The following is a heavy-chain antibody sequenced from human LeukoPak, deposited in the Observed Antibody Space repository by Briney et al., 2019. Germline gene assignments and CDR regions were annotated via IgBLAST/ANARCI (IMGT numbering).Heavy chain of an antibody. CDR1: GDSVSSSSAA. V-gene: IGHV6-1*01. CDR3: AKQRPSLTYGGYYNMDV. CDR2: TYYTSKWYN. J-gene: IGHJ6*03. D-gene: IGHD4-23*01. Sequence: SQTLSLTCDISGDSVSSSSAAWNWIRQSPSRGLEWLGRTYYTSKWYNNYAASVRNRITINADTSKNQVSLQLNSVTPEDTAVYYCAKQRPSLTYGGYYNMDVWAKGTTVTVSS.